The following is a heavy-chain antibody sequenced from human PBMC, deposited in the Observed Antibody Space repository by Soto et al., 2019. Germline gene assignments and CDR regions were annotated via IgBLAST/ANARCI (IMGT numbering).Heavy chain of an antibody. Sequence: QVQMQESGPGLVKPSETLSLTCTVSGDSVTSNYWSWIRQPPGKGLEWIGYIYYNGNTNYTPSLKSRVIISLDTSKNQFSLKLSSVTAADTAVYYCARDRGRYYDAWSYNWFDTWGQGTLVIVSS. CDR1: GDSVTSNY. D-gene: IGHD3-10*01. CDR2: IYYNGNT. V-gene: IGHV4-59*02. J-gene: IGHJ5*02. CDR3: ARDRGRYYDAWSYNWFDT.